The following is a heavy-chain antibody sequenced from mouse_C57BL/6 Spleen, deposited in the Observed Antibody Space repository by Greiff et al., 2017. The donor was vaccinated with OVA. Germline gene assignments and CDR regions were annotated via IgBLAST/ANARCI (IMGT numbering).Heavy chain of an antibody. CDR1: GFTFSSYT. D-gene: IGHD2-3*01. Sequence: VQLKESGGGLVKPGGSLKLSCAASGFTFSSYTMSWVRQTPEKRLEWVATISGGGGNTYYPDSVKGRFTISRDNAKNTLYLQMSSLRSEDTALYYCAKVYDGYPFAYWGQGTLVTVSA. CDR2: ISGGGGNT. J-gene: IGHJ3*01. V-gene: IGHV5-9*01. CDR3: AKVYDGYPFAY.